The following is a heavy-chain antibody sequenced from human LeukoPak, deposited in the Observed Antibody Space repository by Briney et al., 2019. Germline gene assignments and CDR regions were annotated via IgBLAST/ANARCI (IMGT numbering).Heavy chain of an antibody. J-gene: IGHJ4*02. CDR3: ARGGAIAARVYFDY. CDR1: GGSFSGYY. D-gene: IGHD6-6*01. V-gene: IGHV4-34*01. CDR2: INHSGST. Sequence: SETLSLTCAVYGGSFSGYYWSWVRQPPGKGLEWIGEINHSGSTNYNPSLKSRVTISVDTSKNQFSLKLSSVTAADTAVYYCARGGAIAARVYFDYWGQGTLVTVSS.